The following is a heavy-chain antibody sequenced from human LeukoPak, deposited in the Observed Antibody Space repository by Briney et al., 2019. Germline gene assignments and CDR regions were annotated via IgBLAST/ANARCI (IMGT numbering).Heavy chain of an antibody. D-gene: IGHD2-15*01. CDR1: GFTFSSYS. CDR3: ARGRYCSGGSCYSGYRGY. Sequence: PGGSLRLSCAASGFTFSSYSMNWVRQAPGKGLEWVSSISSSSSYIYYADSVKGRFTISRDNAKNSLYLQMNSLRAEDTAVYYCARGRYCSGGSCYSGYRGYWGQGTLVTVSS. J-gene: IGHJ4*02. V-gene: IGHV3-21*01. CDR2: ISSSSSYI.